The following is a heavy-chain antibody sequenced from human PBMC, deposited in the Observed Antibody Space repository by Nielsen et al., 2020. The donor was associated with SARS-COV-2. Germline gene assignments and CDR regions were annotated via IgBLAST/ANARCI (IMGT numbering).Heavy chain of an antibody. Sequence: GESLKISCAASGFTFNNYPMHWVRQAPGKGLEWVAVISYDGSNKYFADPVKGRFTISRDNSKNTLYLQMNSLRPEDTAVYYCARVGSTCSSSRCYSYYGMDVWGQGTTVTVSS. CDR2: ISYDGSNK. V-gene: IGHV3-30*04. CDR1: GFTFNNYP. D-gene: IGHD2-2*01. CDR3: ARVGSTCSSSRCYSYYGMDV. J-gene: IGHJ6*02.